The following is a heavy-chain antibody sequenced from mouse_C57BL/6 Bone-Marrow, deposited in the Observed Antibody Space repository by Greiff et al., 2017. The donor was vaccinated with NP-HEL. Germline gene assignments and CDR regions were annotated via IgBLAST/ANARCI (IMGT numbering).Heavy chain of an antibody. CDR3: ARSAYGNYLAWFAY. Sequence: QVQLQQPGAELVKPGASVKLSCKASGYTFTSYWMQWVKQRPGQGLEWTGEIDPSDSYTNYNQKFKGKATLTVDTSSSTAYMQHSSLTAEDSAVYYCARSAYGNYLAWFAYWGQGTLVTVSA. CDR2: IDPSDSYT. CDR1: GYTFTSYW. J-gene: IGHJ3*01. D-gene: IGHD2-1*01. V-gene: IGHV1-50*01.